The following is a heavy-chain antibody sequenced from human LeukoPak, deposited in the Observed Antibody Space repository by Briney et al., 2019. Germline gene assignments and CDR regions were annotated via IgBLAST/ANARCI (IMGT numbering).Heavy chain of an antibody. V-gene: IGHV4-34*01. J-gene: IGHJ2*01. Sequence: SETLSRTCAVYGGSFSGYYWSWIRQPPGKGLEWIGEINHSGSTNYNPSLKSRVTISVDTSKNQFSLKLSSVTAADTAVYYCARAAGVFDLWGRGTLVTVFS. CDR3: ARAAGVFDL. CDR2: INHSGST. D-gene: IGHD3-10*01. CDR1: GGSFSGYY.